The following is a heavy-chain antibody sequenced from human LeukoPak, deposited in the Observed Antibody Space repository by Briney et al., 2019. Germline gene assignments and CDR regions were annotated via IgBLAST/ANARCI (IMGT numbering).Heavy chain of an antibody. CDR2: SYYSGNT. CDR1: GGSISSGDYY. Sequence: SETLSLTCTVSGGSISSGDYYWSWIRQPPGTGLEWIGYSYYSGNTYYNPSLKSRVTISMDTSKNQFSLKLNSMTAADTAVYYCATAPYEYIWGTYRTNWFVPWGQGTLVTVSS. D-gene: IGHD3-16*02. J-gene: IGHJ5*02. CDR3: ATAPYEYIWGTYRTNWFVP. V-gene: IGHV4-30-4*01.